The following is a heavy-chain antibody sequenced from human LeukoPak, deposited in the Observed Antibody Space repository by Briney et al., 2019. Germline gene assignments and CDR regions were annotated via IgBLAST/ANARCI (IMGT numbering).Heavy chain of an antibody. CDR2: ISGSAGST. V-gene: IGHV3-23*01. D-gene: IGHD1-26*01. CDR1: GFTFSTYA. Sequence: GGSLRLSCAASGFTFSTYAMTWVRQAPGKGLEWVSAISGSAGSTYYADYVKGRFTISRDNAKNTLYLQMNSLRAEDTAVYYCARVSGGSYYVYYYYYGMDVWGQGTTVTVSS. CDR3: ARVSGGSYYVYYYYYGMDV. J-gene: IGHJ6*02.